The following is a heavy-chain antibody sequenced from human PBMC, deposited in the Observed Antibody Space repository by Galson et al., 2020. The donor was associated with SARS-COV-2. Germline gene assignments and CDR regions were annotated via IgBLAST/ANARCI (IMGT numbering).Heavy chain of an antibody. D-gene: IGHD3-3*01. CDR3: AKEDFWSGYYDAFDI. Sequence: GGSLRLSCAASGFTFSSYGMHWVRQAPGKGLEWVAVIWYDGSNKYYADSVKGRFTISRDNSKNTLYLQMNSLRAEDTAVYYCAKEDFWSGYYDAFDIWGQGTMVTVSS. CDR1: GFTFSSYG. V-gene: IGHV3-33*06. CDR2: IWYDGSNK. J-gene: IGHJ3*02.